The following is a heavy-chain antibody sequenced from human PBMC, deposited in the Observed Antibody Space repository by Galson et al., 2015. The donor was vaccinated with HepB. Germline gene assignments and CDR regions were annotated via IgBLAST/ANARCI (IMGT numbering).Heavy chain of an antibody. Sequence: ISGDSVSNNHVAWNWIRQSPSRGLEWLGRTYRGSNQYAASMRGRIAINSDTSTNQFSLQLSSVTPEDTGLYYCARGAYSSFDIWGQGTMVTVSS. V-gene: IGHV6-1*01. CDR2: TYRGSN. CDR3: ARGAYSSFDI. CDR1: GDSVSNNHVA. D-gene: IGHD2-15*01. J-gene: IGHJ3*02.